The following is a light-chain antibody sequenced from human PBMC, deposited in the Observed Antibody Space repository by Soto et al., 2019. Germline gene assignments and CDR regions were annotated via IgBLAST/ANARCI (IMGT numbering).Light chain of an antibody. J-gene: IGLJ2*01. CDR2: TTD. CDR1: RSNIGSNP. CDR3: AAWDDSLIAWV. V-gene: IGLV1-44*01. Sequence: QSVLTQPPSASGTPGQGVTISCSGGRSNIGSNPVNWYQQLPEAAPKLLIYTTDQRPSGVPDRFPGSKSGTSASLAISGLQSEDEAEYYCAAWDDSLIAWVFGGGTKLTVL.